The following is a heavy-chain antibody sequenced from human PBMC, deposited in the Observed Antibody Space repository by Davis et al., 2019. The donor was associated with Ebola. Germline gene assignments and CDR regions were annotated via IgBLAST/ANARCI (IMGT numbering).Heavy chain of an antibody. V-gene: IGHV1-18*01. D-gene: IGHD6-13*01. CDR3: ARSRRSSSSWTYYYYGMDV. CDR2: ISAYNGNT. J-gene: IGHJ6*02. Sequence: ASVKVSCKASGYTFTSYGISWVRQAPGQGLEWMGWISAYNGNTNYAQKLQGRVTMTTDTSTSTAYMELSRLRSDDTAVYYCARSRRSSSSWTYYYYGMDVWGQGTTVTVSS. CDR1: GYTFTSYG.